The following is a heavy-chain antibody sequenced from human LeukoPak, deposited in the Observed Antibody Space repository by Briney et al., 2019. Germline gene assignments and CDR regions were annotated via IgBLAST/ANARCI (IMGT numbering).Heavy chain of an antibody. CDR2: IYYSGST. V-gene: IGHV4-59*01. Sequence: PSETLSLTCTVSGGSISSYYWSWIRQPPGKGLEWIGYIYYSGSTNYNPSLKSRVTISVDTSKNQSSLKLSSVTAADTAVYYCARDLGFYGDYYFDYWGQGTLVTVSS. CDR3: ARDLGFYGDYYFDY. D-gene: IGHD4-17*01. J-gene: IGHJ4*02. CDR1: GGSISSYY.